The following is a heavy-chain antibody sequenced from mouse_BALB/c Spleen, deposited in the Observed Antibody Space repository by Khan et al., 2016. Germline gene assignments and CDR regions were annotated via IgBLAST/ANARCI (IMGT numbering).Heavy chain of an antibody. CDR1: GYSITSDYA. Sequence: QLQESGPGLVKPSQSLSLTCTVTGYSITSDYAWNWIRQFPGNQLEWMGYISYSGSTNYNPSLKSRVSITRDTSKNKVFLQLNSVTTADTATYYCDRSLSYRRFAYWGQGTLVTVSA. CDR2: ISYSGST. D-gene: IGHD2-12*01. CDR3: DRSLSYRRFAY. V-gene: IGHV3-2*02. J-gene: IGHJ3*01.